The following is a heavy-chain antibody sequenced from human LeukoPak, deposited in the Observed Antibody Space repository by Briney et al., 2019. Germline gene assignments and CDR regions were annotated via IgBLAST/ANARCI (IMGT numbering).Heavy chain of an antibody. D-gene: IGHD3-16*01. CDR3: ARDPLGVLSYLDY. Sequence: GGSLRLSCAASGFIFSYYGMHWVRQAPGKGLEWVAVIWYDGSNRYYADSLKGRFTISRDNSKNTLYLQMNSLTADDTAVYYCARDPLGVLSYLDYWGQGTLVTVSS. V-gene: IGHV3-33*01. J-gene: IGHJ4*02. CDR2: IWYDGSNR. CDR1: GFIFSYYG.